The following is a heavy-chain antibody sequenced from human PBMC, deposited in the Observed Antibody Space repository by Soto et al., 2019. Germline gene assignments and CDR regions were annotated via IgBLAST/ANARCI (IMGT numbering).Heavy chain of an antibody. CDR1: GFTFSSYA. CDR2: ISGSGGTT. D-gene: IGHD6-13*01. J-gene: IGHJ4*02. V-gene: IGHV3-23*01. Sequence: GGSLRLSCTASGFTFSSYAMSWVRQAPGKGLEWVSAISGSGGTTSDADSVKGRFTISKDTSKNTLWLQMNSLRAEDTAIYYCARGVSSWSLGYFDYWGQGTLVTVSS. CDR3: ARGVSSWSLGYFDY.